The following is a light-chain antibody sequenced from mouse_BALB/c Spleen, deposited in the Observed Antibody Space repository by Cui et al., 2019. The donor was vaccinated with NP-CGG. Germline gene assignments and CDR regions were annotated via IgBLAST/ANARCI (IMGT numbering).Light chain of an antibody. CDR1: TGAVTTSNY. Sequence: QGFVTQEFALTTSPGETVTLTCRSSTGAVTTSNYANWVQEKPDHLFTGLIGGTNNRVPGVPARFSGSLIGDKAALTITGAQTEDEAIYFCALWYSNHWVFGGGTKLTVL. V-gene: IGLV1*01. CDR2: GTN. CDR3: ALWYSNHWV. J-gene: IGLJ1*01.